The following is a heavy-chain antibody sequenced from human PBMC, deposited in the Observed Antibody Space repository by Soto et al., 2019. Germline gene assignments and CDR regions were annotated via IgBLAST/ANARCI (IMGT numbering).Heavy chain of an antibody. CDR2: IYHSGST. CDR3: ARSNILTGYYRGTGGFDP. V-gene: IGHV4-4*02. J-gene: IGHJ5*02. Sequence: SETLSLTCAVSGGSISSSNWWSWVRQPPGKGLEWIGEIYHSGSTNYNPSLKSRVTIAVHKSKNQFSLKLSSVTAADTAVYYCARSNILTGYYRGTGGFDPWCQGTLVTVSS. CDR1: GGSISSSNW. D-gene: IGHD3-9*01.